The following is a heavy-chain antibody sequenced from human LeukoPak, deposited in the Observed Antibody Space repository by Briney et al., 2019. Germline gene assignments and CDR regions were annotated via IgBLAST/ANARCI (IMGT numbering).Heavy chain of an antibody. D-gene: IGHD3-22*01. CDR1: GYTFTSYA. J-gene: IGHJ3*02. CDR2: INTNTGNP. V-gene: IGHV7-4-1*02. CDR3: AREIGYYYDSSGGYDAFDI. Sequence: ASVKVSCKASGYTFTSYAMNWVRQAPGQGLEWMGWINTNTGNPTYAQGFTGRFVFSLDTSVSTAYLQISSLKAEDTAVYYCAREIGYYYDSSGGYDAFDIWGQGTMVTVSS.